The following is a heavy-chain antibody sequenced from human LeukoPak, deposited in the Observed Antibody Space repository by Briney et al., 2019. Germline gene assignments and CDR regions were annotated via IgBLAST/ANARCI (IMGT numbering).Heavy chain of an antibody. CDR2: ISWNSGSI. CDR1: GFTFDDYA. D-gene: IGHD2-2*01. J-gene: IGHJ4*02. Sequence: GGSLRLSCAASGFTFDDYAMHWGRQAPGKGLEWVSGISWNSGSIGYADSVKGRFTISRDNAKNSLYLQMNSLRAEDMALYYCAKARYCSSTSCYWDYWGQGTLVTVSS. CDR3: AKARYCSSTSCYWDY. V-gene: IGHV3-9*03.